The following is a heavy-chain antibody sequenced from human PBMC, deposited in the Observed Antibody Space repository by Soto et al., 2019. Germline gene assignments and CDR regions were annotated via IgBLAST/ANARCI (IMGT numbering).Heavy chain of an antibody. CDR2: ISSSSSYI. V-gene: IGHV3-21*04. J-gene: IGHJ6*02. D-gene: IGHD2-2*01. CDR1: GFTFSSYS. Sequence: GGSLRLSCAASGFTFSSYSMNWVRQAPGKGLEWVSSISSSSSYIYYADSVKGRFTISRDNAKNSLYLQMNSLRAEDTAVYYCARASYCSSTSCYAYYYYGMDVWGQGTTVTVPS. CDR3: ARASYCSSTSCYAYYYYGMDV.